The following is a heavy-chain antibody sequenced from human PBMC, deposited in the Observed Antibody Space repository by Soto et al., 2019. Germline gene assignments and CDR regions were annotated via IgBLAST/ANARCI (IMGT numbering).Heavy chain of an antibody. V-gene: IGHV3-72*01. CDR1: GFTFSDHY. J-gene: IGHJ5*02. D-gene: IGHD1-26*01. Sequence: EVQLVESGGGLVQPGGSLRLSCAASGFTFSDHYMDWVRQAPGKGLEWVGHIRNKANSYTTEYAASVKGRFTISRDDSKNSLYLQMNSLKTEDTAVYYCARVVGAPNWFDPWGQGTLVTVSS. CDR3: ARVVGAPNWFDP. CDR2: IRNKANSYTT.